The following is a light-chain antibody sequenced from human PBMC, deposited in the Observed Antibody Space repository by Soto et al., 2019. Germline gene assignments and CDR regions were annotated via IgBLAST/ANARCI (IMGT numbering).Light chain of an antibody. CDR2: KVS. Sequence: DVVMTQSPLSLPVTLGQPASISCRSSQSLIHSDGNTYLNWFQQRPGQSPRRLIYKVSDRDSGVPDRLTGNGSGTDFKLKISRVEAEDVGVYYCMQGTHWPWTFGQGTEVEIK. V-gene: IGKV2-30*02. J-gene: IGKJ1*01. CDR3: MQGTHWPWT. CDR1: QSLIHSDGNTY.